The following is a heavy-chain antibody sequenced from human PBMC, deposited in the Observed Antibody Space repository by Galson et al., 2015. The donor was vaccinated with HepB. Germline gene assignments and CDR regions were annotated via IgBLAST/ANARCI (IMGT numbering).Heavy chain of an antibody. CDR1: GFTFSSYA. CDR2: ISYDGSNK. D-gene: IGHD2-2*01. Sequence: SLRLSCAASGFTFSSYAMHWVRQAQGKGLEWVAVISYDGSNKYYADSVKGRFTISRDNSKNTLYLQMNSLRAEDTAVYYCARDGQPDYYGMDVWGQGTTVTVSS. V-gene: IGHV3-30*04. J-gene: IGHJ6*02. CDR3: ARDGQPDYYGMDV.